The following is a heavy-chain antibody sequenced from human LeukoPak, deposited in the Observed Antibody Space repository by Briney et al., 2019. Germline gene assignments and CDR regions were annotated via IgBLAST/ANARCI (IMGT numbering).Heavy chain of an antibody. CDR3: ARVGTTVESYYGMDV. CDR1: GGSISSYY. J-gene: IGHJ6*02. V-gene: IGHV4-59*01. Sequence: SETLSLACTVSGGSISSYYWSWIRQPPGKGLEWIGYIYYSGSTNYNPSLKSRVTISVDTSKNQSSLKLSSVTAADTAVYYCARVGTTVESYYGMDVWGQGTTVTVSS. D-gene: IGHD4-17*01. CDR2: IYYSGST.